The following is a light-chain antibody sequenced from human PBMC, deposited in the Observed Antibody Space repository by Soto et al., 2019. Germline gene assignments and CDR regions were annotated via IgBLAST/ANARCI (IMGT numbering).Light chain of an antibody. CDR1: QTVSSNY. Sequence: ENVSTQSPDTLSLSPGEGATLSCRASQTVSSNYLAWYQHRPGQAPKLIIHGASYTAPGIPDRFSGSGSGADFTLTISRLEPEDFAVYFCQHYGNSLWTFGQGTKVDIK. J-gene: IGKJ1*01. CDR3: QHYGNSLWT. CDR2: GAS. V-gene: IGKV3-20*01.